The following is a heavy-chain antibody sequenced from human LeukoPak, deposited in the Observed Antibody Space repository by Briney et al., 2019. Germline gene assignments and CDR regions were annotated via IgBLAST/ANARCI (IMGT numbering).Heavy chain of an antibody. CDR1: GSTFSSYA. J-gene: IGHJ4*02. D-gene: IGHD4-23*01. Sequence: GASLRLSCAASGSTFSSYAMSWVRQAPGKGLEWVSGISGSGVSTYYADSVKGQFTISRDNSKNTVYLQMNSLRAEDTAIYFCAKGGLGGTAVVTMDSWGQGTLVTVSS. CDR2: ISGSGVST. V-gene: IGHV3-23*01. CDR3: AKGGLGGTAVVTMDS.